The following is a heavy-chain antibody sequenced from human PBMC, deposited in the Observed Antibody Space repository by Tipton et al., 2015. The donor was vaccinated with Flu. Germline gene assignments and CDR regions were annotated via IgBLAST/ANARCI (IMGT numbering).Heavy chain of an antibody. CDR2: ISSSSSYI. Sequence: GSLRLSCAASGFTFSSYSMNWVRQAPGKGLEWVSSISSSSSYIHYADSVKGRFTISRDDAKNSLYLQMNSLRAEDTAVYYCARGLLWDVAGDDAFDIWGQGTMVTVSS. D-gene: IGHD1-26*01. J-gene: IGHJ3*02. V-gene: IGHV3-21*01. CDR3: ARGLLWDVAGDDAFDI. CDR1: GFTFSSYS.